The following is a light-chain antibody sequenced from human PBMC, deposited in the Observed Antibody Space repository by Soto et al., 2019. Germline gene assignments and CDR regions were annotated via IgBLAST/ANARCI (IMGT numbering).Light chain of an antibody. CDR1: SSDVGGYTY. CDR3: CSYAGSYTYV. Sequence: QSALTQPRSVSGSPGQSVTISCTGTSSDVGGYTYVSWYQQHPGQAPTLIIYDVTERPSGVPARFSGSKSGNTAPLTISWLQAEDEADYYCCSYAGSYTYVFGTGTKLTVL. CDR2: DVT. V-gene: IGLV2-11*01. J-gene: IGLJ1*01.